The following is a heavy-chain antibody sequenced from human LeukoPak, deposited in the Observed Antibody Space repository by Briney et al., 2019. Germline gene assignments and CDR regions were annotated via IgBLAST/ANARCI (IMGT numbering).Heavy chain of an antibody. V-gene: IGHV3-21*01. J-gene: IGHJ4*02. CDR1: GFTSSSYS. CDR3: AGLRYLPD. Sequence: PGESLRLPCAVSGFTSSSYSKNWIRQAPGKGLEWVSYISSSSSYIYYADSVKCRFTISRNNATISLYLQMNSLRAKDTALHAGAGLRYLPDWGQGTLVTVSS. CDR2: ISSSSSYI. D-gene: IGHD3-9*01.